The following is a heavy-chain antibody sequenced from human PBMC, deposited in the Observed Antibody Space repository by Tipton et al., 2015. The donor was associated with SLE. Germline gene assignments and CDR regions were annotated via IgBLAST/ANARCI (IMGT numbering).Heavy chain of an antibody. D-gene: IGHD3-3*01. CDR3: VRGPQLEEGWFDP. Sequence: GLVKPSETLSLTCGVYGGSFSNYYWSWIRQPPGKGLEWIGEIYRSGSTNYNPSLKSRVTISVDTSKNQFSLKLRSVTAADTAVYYCVRGPQLEEGWFDPWGQGTLVTVSS. CDR2: IYRSGST. J-gene: IGHJ5*02. CDR1: GGSFSNYY. V-gene: IGHV4-34*01.